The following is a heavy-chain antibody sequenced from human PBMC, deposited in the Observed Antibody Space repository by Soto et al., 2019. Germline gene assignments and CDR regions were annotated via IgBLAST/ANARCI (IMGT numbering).Heavy chain of an antibody. CDR3: AKDLELWFGELLPFDY. Sequence: PGGSLRLSCAASGFTFSSYAMSWVRQAPGKGLEWVSAISGSGGSTYYADSVEGRFTISRDNSKNTLYLQMNSLRAEDTAVYYCAKDLELWFGELLPFDYWGQGTLVTVSS. J-gene: IGHJ4*02. CDR2: ISGSGGST. V-gene: IGHV3-23*01. CDR1: GFTFSSYA. D-gene: IGHD3-10*01.